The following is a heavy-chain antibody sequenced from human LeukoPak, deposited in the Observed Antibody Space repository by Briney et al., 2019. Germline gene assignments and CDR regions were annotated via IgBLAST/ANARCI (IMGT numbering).Heavy chain of an antibody. CDR2: ISGSGGST. CDR1: GFTFSSYA. J-gene: IGHJ4*02. CDR3: AVAGGPRELDY. D-gene: IGHD4-23*01. Sequence: GGSLRLSCAASGFTFSSYAMSWVRQAPGKGLEWVSAISGSGGSTYYADSVKGRFTISRDNAKNSLYLQMNSLRAEDTALYYCAVAGGPRELDYWGQGTLVTVSS. V-gene: IGHV3-23*01.